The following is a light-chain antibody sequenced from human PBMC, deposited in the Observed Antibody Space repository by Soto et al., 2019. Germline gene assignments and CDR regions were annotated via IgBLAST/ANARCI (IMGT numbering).Light chain of an antibody. CDR3: SSFTTNRVYV. J-gene: IGLJ1*01. CDR1: SSDVGAYNY. Sequence: QSVLTQPASVSGSPGQSITISCTGTSSDVGAYNYVSWYQQHPGKAPKLMIYEVSNRPSGVSNRFSGSKSGNTASLTISGLQAEDEADYYCSSFTTNRVYVFGPGTKVTVL. V-gene: IGLV2-14*01. CDR2: EVS.